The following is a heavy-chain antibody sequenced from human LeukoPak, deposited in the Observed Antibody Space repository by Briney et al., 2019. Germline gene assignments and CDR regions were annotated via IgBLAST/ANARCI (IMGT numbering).Heavy chain of an antibody. D-gene: IGHD6-13*01. CDR1: GFTFSNAW. V-gene: IGHV4-59*01. Sequence: GSLRLSCAASGFTFSNAWMSWVRQAPGKGLEWIGYIYYSGSTNYNPSLKSRVTISVDTSKNQFSLKLSSVTAADTAVYYCASKSSSWYPDFQHWGQGTLVTVSS. J-gene: IGHJ1*01. CDR2: IYYSGST. CDR3: ASKSSSWYPDFQH.